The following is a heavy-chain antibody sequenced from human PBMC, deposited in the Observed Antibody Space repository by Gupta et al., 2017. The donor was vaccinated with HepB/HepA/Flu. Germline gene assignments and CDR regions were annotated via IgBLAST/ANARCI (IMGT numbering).Heavy chain of an antibody. CDR3: AKDQGYFGALLGHDY. Sequence: QVQVLCSGGGVVQPGRSLRLSCAASGFSFSSYAMHWVRQAPGKGLEWVSLISYDGNNVYYADSVKGRFTSSKDNSKNTVYLQMNSLRVEDTAVYYCAKDQGYFGALLGHDYWGQGTLVTVSS. CDR1: GFSFSSYA. V-gene: IGHV3-30-3*01. CDR2: ISYDGNNV. D-gene: IGHD3-9*01. J-gene: IGHJ4*02.